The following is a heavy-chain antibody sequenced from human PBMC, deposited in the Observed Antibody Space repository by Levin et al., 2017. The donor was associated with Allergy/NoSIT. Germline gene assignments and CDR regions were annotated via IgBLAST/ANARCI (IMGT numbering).Heavy chain of an antibody. CDR3: AKDRGYSRAGVDY. V-gene: IGHV3-30*18. CDR1: GFTFSYCG. D-gene: IGHD3-22*01. J-gene: IGHJ4*02. Sequence: PGGSLRLSCAASGFTFSYCGMHWVRQAPGKGLEWVTFISYDGSNQYYADSVKGRFTISRDNSKSTLFLQMDSLSAEDTAVYYCAKDRGYSRAGVDYWGQGTLVTVSS. CDR2: ISYDGSNQ.